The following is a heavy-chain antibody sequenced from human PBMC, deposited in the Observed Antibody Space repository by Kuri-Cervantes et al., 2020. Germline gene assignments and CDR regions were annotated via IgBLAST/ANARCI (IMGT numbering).Heavy chain of an antibody. CDR1: GHTFRNYF. Sequence: ASVKVSCKASGHTFRNYFMHWVRQAPGQGLEWMEIINPRGGSITYAQKFQGRVTMTRDTSTSTVYMGLNSLRSEDTAVYYCARGKVRDGYKPWGQGTLVTVSS. D-gene: IGHD5-24*01. CDR2: INPRGGSI. J-gene: IGHJ4*02. CDR3: ARGKVRDGYKP. V-gene: IGHV1-46*01.